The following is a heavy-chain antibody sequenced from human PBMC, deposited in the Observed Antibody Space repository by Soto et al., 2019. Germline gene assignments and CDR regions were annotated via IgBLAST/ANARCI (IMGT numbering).Heavy chain of an antibody. J-gene: IGHJ6*02. CDR3: ARGTYYDFWSGQYYYGMEV. CDR1: GFTFSSYG. V-gene: IGHV3-33*01. CDR2: IWYDGSNK. Sequence: GGSLRLSCAASGFTFSSYGMHWVRQAPGKGLEWVAVIWYDGSNKYYADSVKGRFTISRDNSKNTLYLQMNSLRAEDTAVYYCARGTYYDFWSGQYYYGMEVWGQGTTVTVSS. D-gene: IGHD3-3*01.